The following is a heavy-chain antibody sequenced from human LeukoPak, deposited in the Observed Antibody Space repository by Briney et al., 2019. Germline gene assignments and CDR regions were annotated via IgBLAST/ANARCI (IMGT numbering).Heavy chain of an antibody. CDR1: GFTFSSYG. J-gene: IGHJ6*02. Sequence: PRGSLRLSCAASGFTFSSYGMHWVRQAPGKGLEWVAVISYDGSNKYYADSVKGRFTISRDNSKNTLYLQMNSLRAEDTAVYYCAKDRHIVVVPAYYYYYGMDVWGQGTTVTVSS. CDR2: ISYDGSNK. CDR3: AKDRHIVVVPAYYYYYGMDV. D-gene: IGHD2-2*01. V-gene: IGHV3-30*18.